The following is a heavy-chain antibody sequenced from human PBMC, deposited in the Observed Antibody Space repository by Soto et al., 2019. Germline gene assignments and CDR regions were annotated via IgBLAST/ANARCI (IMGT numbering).Heavy chain of an antibody. J-gene: IGHJ4*02. D-gene: IGHD2-2*01. Sequence: QVQLVESGGGVVQPGRSLRLSCAASGFVFSSYGMHWVRQAPGKGLEWVAVISYDGSSKYYADSVKDRFTISRDNSENTLHLQMNSLRAEDTAMYYCAKGGEYQLLRIYFDYWGQGTPVTVSS. CDR3: AKGGEYQLLRIYFDY. CDR1: GFVFSSYG. V-gene: IGHV3-30*18. CDR2: ISYDGSSK.